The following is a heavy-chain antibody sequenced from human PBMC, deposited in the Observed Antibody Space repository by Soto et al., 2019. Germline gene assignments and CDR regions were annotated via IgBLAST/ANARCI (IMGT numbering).Heavy chain of an antibody. D-gene: IGHD5-12*01. CDR2: IIPLLDIA. CDR1: GGTFSNDI. Sequence: QVQLVQSGAEVKKPGSSVKVSCKASGGTFSNDIITWVRQAPGQGLEWMGRIIPLLDIANYAQKFQGSVTITADKSTSTAYMELNSLRYEDTAVYYCVRDSPIGSTYSGYDDIDYWGQGTLVTVSS. J-gene: IGHJ4*02. V-gene: IGHV1-69*08. CDR3: VRDSPIGSTYSGYDDIDY.